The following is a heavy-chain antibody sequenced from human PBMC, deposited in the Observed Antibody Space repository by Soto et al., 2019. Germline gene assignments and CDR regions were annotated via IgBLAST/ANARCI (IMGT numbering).Heavy chain of an antibody. J-gene: IGHJ6*02. CDR2: IIPIFVTA. V-gene: IGHV1-69*06. Sequence: QVQLVQSGAEVKKPGSSGKVSCKASRGTFSSYAISWVRQAPGQGLEWMGGIIPIFVTANYAQKFQGRVTITADKSTSTAYMELSSLRSEDTAVYYCATRVEMATTGYYGMDVWGQGTTVTVSS. CDR1: RGTFSSYA. CDR3: ATRVEMATTGYYGMDV. D-gene: IGHD5-12*01.